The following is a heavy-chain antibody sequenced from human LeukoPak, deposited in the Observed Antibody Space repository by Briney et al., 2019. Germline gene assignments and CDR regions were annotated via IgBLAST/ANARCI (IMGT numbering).Heavy chain of an antibody. Sequence: GGSLRLSCAASGFTFSSYEMNWVRQAPGKGLEWVSYISRRGFTIHYADSVKGRFTISRENPKNSPYLQMNSLRAEETAIYYCARGGTGDYRHYYFDYWGQGTLVTVSS. J-gene: IGHJ4*02. D-gene: IGHD3-16*02. CDR3: ARGGTGDYRHYYFDY. CDR1: GFTFSSYE. V-gene: IGHV3-48*03. CDR2: ISRRGFTI.